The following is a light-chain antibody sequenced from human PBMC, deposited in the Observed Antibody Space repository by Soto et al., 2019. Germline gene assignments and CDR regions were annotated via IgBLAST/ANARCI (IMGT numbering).Light chain of an antibody. V-gene: IGLV2-18*02. Sequence: QSVLTQPRSVSGSPGQSVTISCTGTSSVVGGYNSVSWYQQPPGAAPKLMIYEVSNRPSGVPDRFSGSKSGNTASLTISGLQAEFVADYSSNAYTGSTTYVFGPVTNV. CDR3: NAYTGSTTYV. J-gene: IGLJ1*01. CDR2: EVS. CDR1: SSVVGGYNS.